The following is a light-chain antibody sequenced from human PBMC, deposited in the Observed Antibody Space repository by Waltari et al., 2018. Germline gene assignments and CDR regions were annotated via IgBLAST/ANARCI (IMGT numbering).Light chain of an antibody. V-gene: IGKV1-9*01. CDR2: SAS. Sequence: DIHLTQSPSFLSASVGARITITCRASQDIGTSLGWFQQQPGKAPNLLIYSASTLQIGGPSRCSGSGSGTEFTLTFSSLQPDDFATYYCQQFSDYPLTFGPGTKVDIK. CDR3: QQFSDYPLT. J-gene: IGKJ3*01. CDR1: QDIGTS.